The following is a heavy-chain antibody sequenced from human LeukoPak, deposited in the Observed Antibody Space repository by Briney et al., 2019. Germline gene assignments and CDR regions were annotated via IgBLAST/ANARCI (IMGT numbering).Heavy chain of an antibody. CDR1: GYTFTGYY. V-gene: IGHV1-2*02. D-gene: IGHD2-15*01. Sequence: ASVKVSCKASGYTFTGYYMHWVRQAPGQGLEWMGWINPNSGGTNYAQKFQGRVTMTRDTSTSTAYMELSRLRSDDTAVYYCARGSLTQVVPGDAFDIWGQGTMVTVSS. CDR2: INPNSGGT. CDR3: ARGSLTQVVPGDAFDI. J-gene: IGHJ3*02.